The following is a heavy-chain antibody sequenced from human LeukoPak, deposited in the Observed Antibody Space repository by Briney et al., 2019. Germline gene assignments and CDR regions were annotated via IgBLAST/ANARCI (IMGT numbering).Heavy chain of an antibody. J-gene: IGHJ4*02. Sequence: QPGGSLTLSCAASGFTFSSYAMSWVRQAPGKGLEWVSAISGSGGSTYYADSVKGRFTISRDNSKDTLYLQMSGLRAEDTAVYYCASGIPFEYWGQGTLVTVSS. D-gene: IGHD5-18*01. CDR3: ASGIPFEY. CDR1: GFTFSSYA. V-gene: IGHV3-23*01. CDR2: ISGSGGST.